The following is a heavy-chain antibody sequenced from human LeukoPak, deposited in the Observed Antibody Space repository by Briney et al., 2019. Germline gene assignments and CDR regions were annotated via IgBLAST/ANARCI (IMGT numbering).Heavy chain of an antibody. D-gene: IGHD1-1*01. V-gene: IGHV3-23*01. CDR2: VSDDGVAT. J-gene: IGHJ4*02. CDR3: AKTRMWNLRLDS. CDR1: GFTFSNNA. Sequence: TGGSLRLSCAASGFTFSNNAVTWVRQAPGKGLEWVSTVSDDGVATYYADSVKGRFAISRDNSKDTVYLQMGSLRVEDTAVYYCAKTRMWNLRLDSWGQGTLVAVSS.